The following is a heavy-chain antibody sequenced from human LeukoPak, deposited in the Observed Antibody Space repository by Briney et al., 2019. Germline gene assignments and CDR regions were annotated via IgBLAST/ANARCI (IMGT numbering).Heavy chain of an antibody. Sequence: TGGSLRLSCTASGFSFSGHWMHWARHLPGKGLVWVSRISPTGSTTSYADSVKGRFTVSRDNAKNTLYLQVNTLRAEDTAVYYCARGPNSNWSGLDFWGQGTLLTGSS. CDR3: ARGPNSNWSGLDF. J-gene: IGHJ4*02. CDR2: ISPTGSTT. V-gene: IGHV3-74*01. D-gene: IGHD6-6*01. CDR1: GFSFSGHW.